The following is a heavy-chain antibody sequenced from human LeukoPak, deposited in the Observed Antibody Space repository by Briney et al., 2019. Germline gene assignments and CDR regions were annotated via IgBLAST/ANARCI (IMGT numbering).Heavy chain of an antibody. Sequence: SVKVSCKASGGTFSSYAISWVRQAPGQGLEWMGRIIPIFGTANYAQKFQGRVTITTDESASTAYMELSSLRSEDTAVYYCARSSIVGATTYSDYWGQGTLVTVSS. CDR3: ARSSIVGATTYSDY. CDR2: IIPIFGTA. J-gene: IGHJ4*02. V-gene: IGHV1-69*05. D-gene: IGHD1-26*01. CDR1: GGTFSSYA.